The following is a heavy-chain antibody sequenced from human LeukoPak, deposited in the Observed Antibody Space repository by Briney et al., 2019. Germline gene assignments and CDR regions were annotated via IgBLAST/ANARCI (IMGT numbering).Heavy chain of an antibody. D-gene: IGHD4/OR15-4a*01. Sequence: PGGSLRLSCAASGFTFSSYVMSWVRQAPGKGLEWVSVISGSGGSTYYADSVKGRFTISRDNAKNSLYLQMNSLRAEDTAVYYCARDGAYGMDVWGQGTTVTVSS. CDR3: ARDGAYGMDV. CDR1: GFTFSSYV. CDR2: ISGSGGST. J-gene: IGHJ6*02. V-gene: IGHV3-23*01.